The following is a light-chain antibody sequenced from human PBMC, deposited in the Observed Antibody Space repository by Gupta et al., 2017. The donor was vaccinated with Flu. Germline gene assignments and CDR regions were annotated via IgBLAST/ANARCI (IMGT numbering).Light chain of an antibody. V-gene: IGLV1-40*01. CDR1: SSNITAGYD. CDR3: QSYDSSLTGSL. CDR2: DNS. J-gene: IGLJ2*01. Sequence: QSVLTQPPSVSGPPGQRVTIPCTGTSSNITAGYDVHWYQQVPGTAPKVLIFDNSNRPSGVPDRFSGSKSGTSASLAISGLQAEDEADYYCQSYDSSLTGSLFGGGTKLTVL.